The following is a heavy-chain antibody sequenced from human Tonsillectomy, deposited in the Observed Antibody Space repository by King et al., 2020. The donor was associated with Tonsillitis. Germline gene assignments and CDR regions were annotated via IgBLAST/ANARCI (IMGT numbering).Heavy chain of an antibody. Sequence: VQLVESGGGLVQPGGSLRLSCAASGFTFSSYEMNWVRQAPGKGLEWVSDISSSGSTIYYADSVKGRFTISRDNAKNSLYLQKNSLRAEDTAVYYCAREGSGWDFDYWGQGTLVTVSS. J-gene: IGHJ4*02. D-gene: IGHD6-19*01. CDR2: ISSSGSTI. V-gene: IGHV3-48*03. CDR3: AREGSGWDFDY. CDR1: GFTFSSYE.